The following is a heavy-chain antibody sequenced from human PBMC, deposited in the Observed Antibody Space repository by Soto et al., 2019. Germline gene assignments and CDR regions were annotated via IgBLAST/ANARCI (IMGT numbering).Heavy chain of an antibody. J-gene: IGHJ6*02. V-gene: IGHV4-34*01. D-gene: IGHD1-26*01. CDR1: GGSFSGYY. CDR2: INHSGST. Sequence: SETLSLTCAVYGGSFSGYYWSWIRQPPGKGLEWIGEINHSGSTNYNPSLKSRVTISVDTSKNQFSLKLSSVTAVDTAVYYCARVDLGSGSYHGYYYYYGMDVWGQGTTVTVSS. CDR3: ARVDLGSGSYHGYYYYYGMDV.